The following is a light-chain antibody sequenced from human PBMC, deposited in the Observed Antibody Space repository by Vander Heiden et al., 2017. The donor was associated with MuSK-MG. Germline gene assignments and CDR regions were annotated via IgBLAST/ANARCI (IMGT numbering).Light chain of an antibody. Sequence: HSALTPPRPVSVSPVPSVPLLCTGTSNDVGGYHYISWYQQHPGKAPRLMIYDVTKRPSGVPDRFSGSKSGSTASLTISGLQVEDEADYYCCSYAGSYTFVFGGGTRLTVL. J-gene: IGLJ2*01. CDR2: DVT. CDR1: SNDVGGYHY. V-gene: IGLV2-11*01. CDR3: CSYAGSYTFV.